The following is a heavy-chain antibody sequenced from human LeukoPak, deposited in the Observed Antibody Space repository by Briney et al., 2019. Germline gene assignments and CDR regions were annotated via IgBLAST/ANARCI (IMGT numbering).Heavy chain of an antibody. Sequence: GGSLRLSCAASGFTFSSFWMTWVRQAPGKGLEWVANIKQDGGEKYYVDSVKGRFTISRDNAKNSLYLQMNSLRAEDTAVYYCTTHRGIRYWDQGTLVIVSS. V-gene: IGHV3-7*05. CDR1: GFTFSSFW. CDR3: TTHRGIRY. J-gene: IGHJ4*02. D-gene: IGHD5-18*01. CDR2: IKQDGGEK.